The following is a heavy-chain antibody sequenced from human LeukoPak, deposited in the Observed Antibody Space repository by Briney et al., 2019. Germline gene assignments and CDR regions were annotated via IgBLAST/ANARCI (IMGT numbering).Heavy chain of an antibody. CDR2: IYYSGST. D-gene: IGHD4-17*01. CDR1: GGSISSGGYY. CDR3: ARDTVTTGLDY. V-gene: IGHV4-31*03. J-gene: IGHJ4*02. Sequence: ASQTLSLTCTVSGGSISSGGYYWSWIRQHPGKGLEWIGYIYYSGSTYYNPSLKSRVTISVDMSKNQFSLKLSSVTAADTAVYYCARDTVTTGLDYWGQGTLVTVSS.